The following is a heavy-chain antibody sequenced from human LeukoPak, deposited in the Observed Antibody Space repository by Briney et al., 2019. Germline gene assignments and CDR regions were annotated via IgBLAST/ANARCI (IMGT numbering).Heavy chain of an antibody. CDR3: AREGCYGSGSYDY. V-gene: IGHV1-69*01. Sequence: ASVKVSCKASGGTFSSYAISWVRQAPGQGLEWMGGIIPIFGTANYAQKFQGRVTITADESTSTAYMELSSLRSEDTAVYYCAREGCYGSGSYDYWGQGTLVTVSS. J-gene: IGHJ4*02. CDR2: IIPIFGTA. CDR1: GGTFSSYA. D-gene: IGHD3-10*01.